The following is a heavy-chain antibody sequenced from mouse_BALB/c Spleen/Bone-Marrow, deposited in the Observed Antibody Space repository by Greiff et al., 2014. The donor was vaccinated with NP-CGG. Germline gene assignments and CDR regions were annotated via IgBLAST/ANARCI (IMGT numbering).Heavy chain of an antibody. Sequence: SGTVLARPGAAVKMSCKASGYTFSNYWMHWVKQRPGQGLEWIGTIYPGNSDTTYNQKFKGKAKLTAVTSTSTAYMELSSPTNEDSAVYYCTTLARNDFDYWGQGTTLTVSS. V-gene: IGHV1-5*01. CDR1: GYTFSNYW. D-gene: IGHD3-1*01. CDR3: TTLARNDFDY. J-gene: IGHJ2*01. CDR2: IYPGNSDT.